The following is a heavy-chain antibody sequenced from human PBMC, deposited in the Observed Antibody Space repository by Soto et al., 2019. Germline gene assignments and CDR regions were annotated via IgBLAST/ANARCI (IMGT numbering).Heavy chain of an antibody. V-gene: IGHV3-7*01. J-gene: IGHJ6*03. CDR3: ARDRGSSSWAYYYYYYMDV. CDR2: IKQDGSEK. Sequence: GGSLRLSCAASGFTFSSYWMSWVRQAPGKGLEWVANIKQDGSEKYYVDSVKGRFTISRDNAKNSLYLQMNSLRAEDTAVYYCARDRGSSSWAYYYYYYMDVWGKGTTVTVSS. D-gene: IGHD6-13*01. CDR1: GFTFSSYW.